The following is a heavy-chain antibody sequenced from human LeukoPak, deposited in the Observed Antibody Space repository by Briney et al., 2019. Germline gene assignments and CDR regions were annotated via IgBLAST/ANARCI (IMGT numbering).Heavy chain of an antibody. Sequence: AGGSLRLSCAASGFAFSVYAMSWLRQPPGKGLEWVSTINANSGATSYAASVRGRFTISRDNSKNTLYLQVNTLRADDTATYYCAKPISGGLAVTADWFHPWGQGTLVVVSS. CDR3: AKPISGGLAVTADWFHP. J-gene: IGHJ5*01. D-gene: IGHD6-19*01. CDR1: GFAFSVYA. V-gene: IGHV3-23*01. CDR2: INANSGAT.